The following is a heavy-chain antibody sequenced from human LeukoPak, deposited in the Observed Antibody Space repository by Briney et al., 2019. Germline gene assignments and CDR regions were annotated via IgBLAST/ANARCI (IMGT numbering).Heavy chain of an antibody. V-gene: IGHV3-21*01. J-gene: IGHJ4*02. Sequence: GGSLRLSCAASGFTFSSYNMNWVRQAPGKGLEWVSSISSSSSYIYYADSVKGRFTISRDNAKNSLYLQMNSLRAEDTAEYYCASPSGYNYAGSPLGYWGQGTLVTVSS. CDR3: ASPSGYNYAGSPLGY. D-gene: IGHD5-12*01. CDR1: GFTFSSYN. CDR2: ISSSSSYI.